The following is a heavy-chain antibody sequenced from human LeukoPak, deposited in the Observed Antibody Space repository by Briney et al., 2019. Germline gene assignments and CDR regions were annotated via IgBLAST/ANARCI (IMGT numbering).Heavy chain of an antibody. CDR2: TYHSGST. V-gene: IGHV4-30-2*01. CDR3: ASGQAYYYGSGSYSNSCDP. D-gene: IGHD3-10*01. Sequence: SETLSLTCAVSGGTISSGGYYWSWLRQPPGKGLEWIRYTYHSGSTYYNPCLKSRVTISVDRSMNQFSLKLSSVTAADTAVYYCASGQAYYYGSGSYSNSCDPWGQGTLVTVSS. J-gene: IGHJ5*02. CDR1: GGTISSGGYY.